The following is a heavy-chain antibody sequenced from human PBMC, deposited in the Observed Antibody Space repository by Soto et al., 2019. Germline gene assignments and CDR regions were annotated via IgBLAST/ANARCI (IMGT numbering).Heavy chain of an antibody. V-gene: IGHV3-23*01. CDR2: ISGSVSST. CDR1: GFTFRNYA. D-gene: IGHD1-26*01. CDR3: AKDGWELLRGFDP. J-gene: IGHJ5*02. Sequence: EVQLLESGGGWVQPGGSLRLSCAASGFTFRNYAMSWVRQAPGKGLEWVSAISGSVSSTYYADSVKGRFTISRDHSKNPLYLQMSSLRAEDTAVYYCAKDGWELLRGFDPWGQGTLVTVSS.